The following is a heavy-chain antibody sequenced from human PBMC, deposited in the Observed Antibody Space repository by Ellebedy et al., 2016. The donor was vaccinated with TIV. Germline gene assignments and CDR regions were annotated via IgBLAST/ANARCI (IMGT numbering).Heavy chain of an antibody. V-gene: IGHV4-4*02. Sequence: SETLSLTCAVSGGSISSSNWWTWVRQPPGKGLEWIGEMDHSGTTKYSPSLKSRVNISADISKNQFSLRLTSVSAADTAVYYCARVPHTTSPPQLGYWGQGTLVTVSS. CDR2: MDHSGTT. J-gene: IGHJ4*02. CDR1: GGSISSSNW. CDR3: ARVPHTTSPPQLGY. D-gene: IGHD1-14*01.